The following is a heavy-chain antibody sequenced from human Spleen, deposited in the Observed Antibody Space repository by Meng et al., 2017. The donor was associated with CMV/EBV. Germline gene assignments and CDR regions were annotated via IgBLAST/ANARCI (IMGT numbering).Heavy chain of an antibody. Sequence: SETLSLTCTVSGGSISSYHWSWIRQPPGKVLEWIGYMYYSGRTNYNPSLKSRVTISVDTSKNQLSLKLNSVTAADTAVYYCARAEPSVTGGDYWGQGTLVTVSS. CDR3: ARAEPSVTGGDY. CDR1: GGSISSYH. V-gene: IGHV4-59*01. CDR2: MYYSGRT. J-gene: IGHJ4*02. D-gene: IGHD6-19*01.